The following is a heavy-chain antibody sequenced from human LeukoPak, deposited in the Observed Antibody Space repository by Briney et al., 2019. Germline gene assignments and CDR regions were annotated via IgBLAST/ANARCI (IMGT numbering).Heavy chain of an antibody. Sequence: PSETLSLTCAVSGVSISSSYWGRGVRQPPGKGLEGIGEIHHSGRINYNPSLKSRVTISVDKSKTQFSLSLTSVTAADTAVYYCATAAFYRSDSWGQGTLVTVSS. J-gene: IGHJ4*02. V-gene: IGHV4-4*02. CDR3: ATAAFYRSDS. CDR1: GVSISSSYW. CDR2: IHHSGRI. D-gene: IGHD6-13*01.